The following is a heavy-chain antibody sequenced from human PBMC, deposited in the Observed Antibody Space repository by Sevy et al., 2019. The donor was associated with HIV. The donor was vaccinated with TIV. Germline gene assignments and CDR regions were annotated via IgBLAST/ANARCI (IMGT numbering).Heavy chain of an antibody. D-gene: IGHD5-18*01. CDR3: AKDKGYSYGSYGMDV. CDR2: ISWDSNAI. V-gene: IGHV3-9*01. CDR1: GFTFDDYA. Sequence: GGSLRLSCAASGFTFDDYAMHWVRQAPGKGLEWVSGISWDSNAIGYADSLRGRFTISRDNAKNSLYLQMNSLRAEDTVLYYCAKDKGYSYGSYGMDVWGQGTTVTVSS. J-gene: IGHJ6*02.